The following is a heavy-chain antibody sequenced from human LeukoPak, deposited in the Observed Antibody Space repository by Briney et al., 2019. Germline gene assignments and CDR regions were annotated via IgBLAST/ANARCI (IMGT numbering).Heavy chain of an antibody. Sequence: PSETLSLTCTVSGGSISSYYWSWIRQPPGKGLEWIGYIYYSGSTNYNPSLKSRVTISVDTSKNQFSLKLSSVTAADTAVYYCARDVPRGGVYCSGGSCYSSHDAFDIWGKGTTVTISS. V-gene: IGHV4-59*01. CDR1: GGSISSYY. CDR3: ARDVPRGGVYCSGGSCYSSHDAFDI. D-gene: IGHD2-15*01. J-gene: IGHJ3*02. CDR2: IYYSGST.